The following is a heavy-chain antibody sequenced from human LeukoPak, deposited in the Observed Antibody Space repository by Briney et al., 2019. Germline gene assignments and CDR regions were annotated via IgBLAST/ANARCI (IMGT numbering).Heavy chain of an antibody. CDR3: AYQPPRAFDI. J-gene: IGHJ3*02. V-gene: IGHV3-30-3*01. CDR1: GFTFSSYA. CDR2: ISYDGSNK. D-gene: IGHD2-2*01. Sequence: PGGSLRLSCAASGFTFSSYAMHWVRQAPGKGLEWVAVISYDGSNKYYADSVKGRFTISRDNSKNTLYLQMNSLRAEDTAVYCCAYQPPRAFDIWGQGTMVTVSS.